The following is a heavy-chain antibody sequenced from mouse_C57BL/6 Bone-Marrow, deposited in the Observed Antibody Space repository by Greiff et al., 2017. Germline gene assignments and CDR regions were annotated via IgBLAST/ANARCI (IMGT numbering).Heavy chain of an antibody. CDR2: INPGSGGT. CDR3: AREGYYAMDY. Sequence: QVQLQQSGAELVRPGTSVKVSCKASGYAFTNYLIEWVKQRPGQGLEWIGVINPGSGGTNYNEKFKGKATLTADKSSSTAYMQLSSLTSEDSAVYVCAREGYYAMDYWGQGTSVTVSS. J-gene: IGHJ4*01. CDR1: GYAFTNYL. V-gene: IGHV1-54*01.